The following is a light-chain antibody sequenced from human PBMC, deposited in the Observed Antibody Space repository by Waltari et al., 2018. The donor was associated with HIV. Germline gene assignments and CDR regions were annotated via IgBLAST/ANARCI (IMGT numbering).Light chain of an antibody. CDR1: ALQKQY. CDR2: KDS. Sequence: SYELTQPPSVSVSPGQTARITCSGDALQKQYAYWYQQKPGQAPVVMIYKDSERPSGIPERFSGSSSGTTVTLTISGVQAEDEADYYCQSADSSGTHYVFGTGTKVTVL. V-gene: IGLV3-25*03. J-gene: IGLJ1*01. CDR3: QSADSSGTHYV.